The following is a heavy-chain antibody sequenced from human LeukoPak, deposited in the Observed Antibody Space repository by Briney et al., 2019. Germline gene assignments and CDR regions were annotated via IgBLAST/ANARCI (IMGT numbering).Heavy chain of an antibody. CDR1: GYSISSGYY. D-gene: IGHD4-11*01. CDR2: IYHSGST. CDR3: ARLSTVTTSFDY. J-gene: IGHJ4*02. Sequence: SETLSLTCTVSGYSISSGYYWGWIRQPPGKGLEWIGSIYHSGSTYYNPSLKSRVTISVDTSKNQFSLKLSSVTAADPAVYYCARLSTVTTSFDYWGQGTLVTVSS. V-gene: IGHV4-38-2*02.